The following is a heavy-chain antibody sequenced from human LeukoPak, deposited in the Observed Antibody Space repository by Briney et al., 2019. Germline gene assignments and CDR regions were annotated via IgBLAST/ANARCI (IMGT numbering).Heavy chain of an antibody. Sequence: SETMSLTCTVSGGSISSSYYYWGWIRQPPGKGLEWIGSIYYSGSTYYNPSLKSRVTISVDTSKNQFSLKLRSVTAADTAVYYCARGYGYGRRFDYWGQGTLVTVSS. D-gene: IGHD5-18*01. J-gene: IGHJ4*02. V-gene: IGHV4-39*01. CDR3: ARGYGYGRRFDY. CDR2: IYYSGST. CDR1: GGSISSSYYY.